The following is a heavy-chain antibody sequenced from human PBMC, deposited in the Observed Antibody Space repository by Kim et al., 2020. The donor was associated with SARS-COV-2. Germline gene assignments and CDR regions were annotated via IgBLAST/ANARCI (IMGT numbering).Heavy chain of an antibody. CDR3: ARVGQGMTTVTTPDY. CDR1: GYTFTSYG. CDR2: ISAYNGNT. V-gene: IGHV1-18*01. D-gene: IGHD4-17*01. Sequence: ASVKVSCKASGYTFTSYGISWVRQAPGQGLEWMGWISAYNGNTNYAQKLQGRVTMTTDTSTSTAYMELRSLRSDDTAVYYCARVGQGMTTVTTPDYWGQGTLVTVSS. J-gene: IGHJ4*02.